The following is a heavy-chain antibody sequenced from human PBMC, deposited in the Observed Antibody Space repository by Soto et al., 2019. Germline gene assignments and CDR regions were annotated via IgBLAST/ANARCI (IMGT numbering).Heavy chain of an antibody. CDR1: GFTFSSYA. D-gene: IGHD6-19*01. CDR2: ISGSDGST. Sequence: EVQLLESGGGLVQPGGSLRLSCAASGFTFSSYAMSWVRQAPGKGLEWVSVISGSDGSTYYADSVKGRFTISRDNSKYTMYLKMISLRAVDTAVYCCARRTSGGYLGWWGQGTLVTVSS. J-gene: IGHJ4*02. V-gene: IGHV3-23*01. CDR3: ARRTSGGYLGW.